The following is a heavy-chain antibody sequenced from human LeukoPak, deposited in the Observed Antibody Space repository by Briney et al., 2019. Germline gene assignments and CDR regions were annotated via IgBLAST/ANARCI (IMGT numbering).Heavy chain of an antibody. V-gene: IGHV4-34*01. CDR2: INHSGST. CDR1: GGSFSGYY. Sequence: SETLSLTCAVYGGSFSGYYWGWIRQPPGKGLEWIGEINHSGSTNYNPSLKSRVTISVDTSKNQFSLKLSSVTAADTAVYYCARGRMVTMIVVVTHYFDYWGQGTLVTVSS. D-gene: IGHD3-22*01. CDR3: ARGRMVTMIVVVTHYFDY. J-gene: IGHJ4*02.